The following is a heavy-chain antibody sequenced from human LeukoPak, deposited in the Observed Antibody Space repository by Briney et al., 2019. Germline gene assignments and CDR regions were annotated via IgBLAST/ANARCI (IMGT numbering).Heavy chain of an antibody. CDR1: GGSFSGYY. CDR2: INHSGST. J-gene: IGHJ5*02. CDR3: ARRFSTRYYGSGSYQRGYHSWFDP. V-gene: IGHV4-34*01. Sequence: PSETLSLTCAVYGGSFSGYYWSWIRQPPGKGLEWIGEINHSGSTNYNPSLKSRVTISVDTSKNQFSLKLSSVTAADTAVYYCARRFSTRYYGSGSYQRGYHSWFDPWGQGTLVTVSS. D-gene: IGHD3-10*01.